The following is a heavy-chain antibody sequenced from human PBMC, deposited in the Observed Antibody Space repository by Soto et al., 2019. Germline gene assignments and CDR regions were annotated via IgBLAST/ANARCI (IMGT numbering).Heavy chain of an antibody. J-gene: IGHJ4*02. D-gene: IGHD2-8*01. Sequence: DVQLVESGGDLVQPGGSLTLSCTASGLTVTNAWMNWVRQSPGKRLEWVGLIKSEADGGTTAYAAPVKDRFTISRDDSENTLYLQINSLETEDTAVYYCMTMNGFPTSRDYWGQGTLVTVSS. V-gene: IGHV3-15*07. CDR3: MTMNGFPTSRDY. CDR1: GLTVTNAW. CDR2: IKSEADGGTT.